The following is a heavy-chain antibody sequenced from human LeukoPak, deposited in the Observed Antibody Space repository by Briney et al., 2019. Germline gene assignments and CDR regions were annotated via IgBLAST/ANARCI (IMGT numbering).Heavy chain of an antibody. J-gene: IGHJ6*02. CDR2: IHPGDSDR. D-gene: IGHD2-15*01. CDR1: GYSFTSYW. Sequence: GESLKISCKGSGYSFTSYWIGWVRQMPGKDLEWMGIIHPGDSDRRYSPTFQGLVTISADKSISTAYLQLSSLKASDTAMYYCARQTPGQYGMDVWGQGTTVTVSS. CDR3: ARQTPGQYGMDV. V-gene: IGHV5-51*01.